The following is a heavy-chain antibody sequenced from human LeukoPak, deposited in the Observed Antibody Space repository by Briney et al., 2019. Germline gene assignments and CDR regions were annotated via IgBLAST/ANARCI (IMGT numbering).Heavy chain of an antibody. CDR3: ARPDYDTSGYYAAFDI. V-gene: IGHV5-51*01. Sequence: GESLKISCKGSGYSFISYWIGWVRQMPGKGLEWMGIIYPGDSDTRYSPSFQGQVTISADKSISTAYLQWSSLKASDTAMYYCARPDYDTSGYYAAFDIWGQGTMVTVSS. CDR1: GYSFISYW. J-gene: IGHJ3*02. D-gene: IGHD3-22*01. CDR2: IYPGDSDT.